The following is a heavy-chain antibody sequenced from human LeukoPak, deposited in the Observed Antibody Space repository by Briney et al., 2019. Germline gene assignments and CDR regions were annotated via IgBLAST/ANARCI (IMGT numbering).Heavy chain of an antibody. Sequence: GGSLRLSCAASGFTFDDYGMSWVRQAPGKGPEWVSGINWNGGSTGYADSVKGRFTISRDNSKNTLYLQMNSLRAEDTAVYYCAKGGPVGFDPWGQGTLVTVSS. D-gene: IGHD3-10*01. V-gene: IGHV3-20*04. J-gene: IGHJ5*02. CDR1: GFTFDDYG. CDR2: INWNGGST. CDR3: AKGGPVGFDP.